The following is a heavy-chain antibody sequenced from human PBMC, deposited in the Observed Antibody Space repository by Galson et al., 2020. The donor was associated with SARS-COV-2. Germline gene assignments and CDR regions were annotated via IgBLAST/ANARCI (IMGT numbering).Heavy chain of an antibody. J-gene: IGHJ6*02. CDR2: IYYSGST. V-gene: IGHV4-59*01. D-gene: IGHD1-26*01. CDR3: AGFRFYCRHYYGVDV. CDR1: GGSISSYY. Sequence: ETSETLSLTCTVSGGSISSYYWSWIRQPPGKGLEWIGYIYYSGSTNYNPSLKSRVTISIDTSKNQFSLRLSSVTAADTAVDYCAGFRFYCRHYYGVDVWGQGTTVTVSS.